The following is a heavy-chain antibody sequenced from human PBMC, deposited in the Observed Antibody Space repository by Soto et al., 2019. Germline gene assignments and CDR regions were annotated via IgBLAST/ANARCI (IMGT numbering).Heavy chain of an antibody. CDR2: IIPILGIA. CDR1: GGTFSSYT. D-gene: IGHD1-26*01. J-gene: IGHJ4*02. Sequence: QVQLVQSGAEVKKPGSSVKVSCKASGGTFSSYTISWVRQAPGQGLEWMGRIIPILGIANYAQKFQGRVTXTXXKSTSTAYMERSSLRSEDTAVYCCARVGSGKALAYWGQGTLVTVSS. V-gene: IGHV1-69*02. CDR3: ARVGSGKALAY.